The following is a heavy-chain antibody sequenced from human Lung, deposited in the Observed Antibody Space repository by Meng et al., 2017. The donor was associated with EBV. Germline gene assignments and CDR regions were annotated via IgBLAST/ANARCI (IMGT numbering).Heavy chain of an antibody. CDR1: GGSFDCGAYY. Sequence: VAVQEPGPGLVKPSQTLSLTCTVSGGSFDCGAYYVSWIRQRPGKGLEWIGYIYYSGSTFYTPSLKSRATLSVDTSKNQFSLKLNSVTAADTAVYYCARLRLVWMFDYWGQGALVTVSS. CDR3: ARLRLVWMFDY. D-gene: IGHD6-19*01. CDR2: IYYSGST. J-gene: IGHJ4*02. V-gene: IGHV4-31*03.